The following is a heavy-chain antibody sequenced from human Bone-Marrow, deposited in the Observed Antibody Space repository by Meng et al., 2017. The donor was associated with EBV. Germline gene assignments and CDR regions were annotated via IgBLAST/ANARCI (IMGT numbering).Heavy chain of an antibody. CDR1: GGSISSSSYY. D-gene: IGHD6-19*01. CDR2: VHYTGST. J-gene: IGHJ5*02. V-gene: IGHV4-39*01. CDR3: ARPFPSWQSPRLDPFGA. Sequence: QLQLQESGPXLVKPXXXLSLTCTXSGGSISSSSYYWGWIRQPPGKGLEWIGSVHYTGSTYYSPSLKSRVTVSVDTSKNQFSLRLTSVTAADTAVYYCARPFPSWQSPRLDPFGAWGQGTMVTVSA.